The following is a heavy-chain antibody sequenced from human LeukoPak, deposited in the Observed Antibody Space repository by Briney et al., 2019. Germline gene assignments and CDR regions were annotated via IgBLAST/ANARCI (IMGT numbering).Heavy chain of an antibody. D-gene: IGHD5-18*01. CDR2: IYYSGST. CDR1: GGSISSSSYY. V-gene: IGHV4-39*01. CDR3: ARSPVDTAMVPKGGAFDI. J-gene: IGHJ3*02. Sequence: SETLSLTCTVSGGSISSSSYYWGWIRQPPGKGLEWIGSIYYSGSTYYNPSLKSRVTISVDTSKNQFSLKLGSVTAADTAVYYCARSPVDTAMVPKGGAFDIWGQGTMVTVSS.